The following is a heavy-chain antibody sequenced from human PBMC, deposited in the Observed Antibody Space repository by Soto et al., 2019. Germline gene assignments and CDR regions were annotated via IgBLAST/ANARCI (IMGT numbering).Heavy chain of an antibody. J-gene: IGHJ6*02. CDR2: INPNSGGT. V-gene: IGHV1-2*02. CDR3: ARARYCSSTSCYASYYYGMDV. CDR1: GYTFTGYY. D-gene: IGHD2-2*01. Sequence: QVQLVQSGAEVKKPGASVKVSCKASGYTFTGYYMHWVRQAPGQGLEWMGWINPNSGGTNYAQKCQGGVTMSRDTSISTAYMELSRLRSDDTAVYYCARARYCSSTSCYASYYYGMDVWGQGTTVTVS.